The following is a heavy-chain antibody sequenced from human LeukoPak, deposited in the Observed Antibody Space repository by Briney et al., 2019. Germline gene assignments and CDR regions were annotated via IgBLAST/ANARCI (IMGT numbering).Heavy chain of an antibody. CDR1: GFTFSDYY. Sequence: GGSLRLSCAASGFTFSDYYMSWIRQAPGKGLEWVSYISSSGSTIYYADSVKGRFTISRDNAKNSLYLQINSLRAEDTAVYYCARDSPMVGIDAFDIWGQGTMVTVSS. D-gene: IGHD1-26*01. CDR3: ARDSPMVGIDAFDI. V-gene: IGHV3-11*01. CDR2: ISSSGSTI. J-gene: IGHJ3*02.